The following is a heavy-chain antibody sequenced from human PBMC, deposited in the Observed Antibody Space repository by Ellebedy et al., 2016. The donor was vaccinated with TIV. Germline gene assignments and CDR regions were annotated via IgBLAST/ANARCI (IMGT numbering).Heavy chain of an antibody. V-gene: IGHV3-23*01. CDR2: ITGRGGST. Sequence: GESLKISCAASGFTFSSYAMSWVRQAPGKGLEWVSAITGRGGSTYYADSVKGRFTISRDTSKNTLYLQMNSLRAEDTAVYYCASQYTTVTTGLDYWGQGTLVTVSS. D-gene: IGHD4-17*01. CDR1: GFTFSSYA. J-gene: IGHJ4*02. CDR3: ASQYTTVTTGLDY.